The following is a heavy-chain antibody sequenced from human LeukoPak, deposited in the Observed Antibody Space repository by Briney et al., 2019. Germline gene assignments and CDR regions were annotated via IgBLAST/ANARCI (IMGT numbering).Heavy chain of an antibody. J-gene: IGHJ4*02. Sequence: PSETLSLTCTVSVGFICSLYESWTRQPPGKGLEWIGYIYYTGGTNYNPSLKSRVTISADTSKNQFSLTLNSVTSADTAVYYCARCRYSTSPVFEYWGQGSLVTVSS. CDR2: IYYTGGT. V-gene: IGHV4-59*01. D-gene: IGHD6-13*01. CDR1: VGFICSLY. CDR3: ARCRYSTSPVFEY.